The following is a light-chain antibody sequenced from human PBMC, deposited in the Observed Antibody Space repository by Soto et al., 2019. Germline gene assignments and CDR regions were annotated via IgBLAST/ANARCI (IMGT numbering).Light chain of an antibody. CDR2: DVS. J-gene: IGLJ2*01. Sequence: QSALTQPRSVSGSPGQSVSLSCSGSGSDVGGYDFVSWYQQHPGKAPKLIIYDVSKRPSGVPDRYSGSKSGNTASLTSSRLQAEDEADYYCCSFAGTYTVVFGGGTKVTVL. CDR3: CSFAGTYTVV. CDR1: GSDVGGYDF. V-gene: IGLV2-11*01.